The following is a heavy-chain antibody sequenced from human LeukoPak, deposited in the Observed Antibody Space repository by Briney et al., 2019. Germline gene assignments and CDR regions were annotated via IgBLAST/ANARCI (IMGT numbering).Heavy chain of an antibody. J-gene: IGHJ4*02. CDR3: AKGFDSSGWYRGTGYYFDY. CDR2: ISYDGSNK. D-gene: IGHD6-19*01. Sequence: GGSLRLSCAASGFTFSSYAMHWVRQAPGKGLEWVAVISYDGSNKYYADSVKGRFTISRDNSKNTLYLQMNSLRAEDTAVYYCAKGFDSSGWYRGTGYYFDYWGQGTLVTVSS. CDR1: GFTFSSYA. V-gene: IGHV3-30*04.